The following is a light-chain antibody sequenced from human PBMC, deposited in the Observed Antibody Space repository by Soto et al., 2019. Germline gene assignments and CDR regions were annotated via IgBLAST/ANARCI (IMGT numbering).Light chain of an antibody. CDR3: QQLNSYPIT. CDR1: QTISSW. J-gene: IGKJ5*01. V-gene: IGKV1-5*03. CDR2: KAS. Sequence: DIQMTQSPSTLSGSVGDRVTITCRASQTISSWLAWYQQKPGKAPKLLIYKASTLKSGVPSTFSGRGSGTEFTLTISILQPDDFATYYCQQLNSYPITFGQGTRLEIK.